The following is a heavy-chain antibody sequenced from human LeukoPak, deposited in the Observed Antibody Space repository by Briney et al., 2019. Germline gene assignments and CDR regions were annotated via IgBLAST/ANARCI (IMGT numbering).Heavy chain of an antibody. CDR3: ARVRKVRGVYYYYYGMDV. CDR1: GYTFTGYY. V-gene: IGHV1-2*04. CDR2: INPNSGGT. D-gene: IGHD3-10*01. Sequence: ASVKVSCKASGYTFTGYYMHWVRQAPGQGLEWMGWINPNSGGTNYAQKFQGWVTMTRDTSISTAYMELSRLRSDDTAVYYCARVRKVRGVYYYYYGMDVWGQGTTVTVSS. J-gene: IGHJ6*02.